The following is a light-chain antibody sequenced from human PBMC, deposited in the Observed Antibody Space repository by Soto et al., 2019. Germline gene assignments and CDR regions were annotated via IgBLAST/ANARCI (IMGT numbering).Light chain of an antibody. CDR1: LSVGSN. J-gene: IGKJ1*01. CDR3: QQYNNWPPDRT. Sequence: EIVMTQSPDTLSVSPGERATLSCRASLSVGSNLAWYQQKPGQAPRLLIYGASTRATGIPARFSGSGSGTEFTLTISSLQSEDFAIYFCQQYNNWPPDRTFGQGTKVEIK. V-gene: IGKV3-15*01. CDR2: GAS.